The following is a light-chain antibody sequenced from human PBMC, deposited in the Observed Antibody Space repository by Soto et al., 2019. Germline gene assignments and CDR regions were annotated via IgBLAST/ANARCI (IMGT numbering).Light chain of an antibody. CDR2: YDS. CDR3: QVWDSRSDHVV. Sequence: SYELTQPPSVSVAPGKTARITCGGNNIGSKSVHWYQQKPGQAPVLVIYYDSDRPSGIPERFSGSNSGNTATLTISRVEAGDEADYYFQVWDSRSDHVVFGGATKLTVL. J-gene: IGLJ2*01. CDR1: NIGSKS. V-gene: IGLV3-21*04.